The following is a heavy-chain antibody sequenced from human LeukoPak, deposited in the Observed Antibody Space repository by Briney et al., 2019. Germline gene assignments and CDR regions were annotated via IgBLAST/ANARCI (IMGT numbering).Heavy chain of an antibody. Sequence: GRSLRLSCAAPGFTFDDYAMHWVRHAPGKGLEWVSGISWNSGSIGYADSVKGRFTISRDNAKNSLYLQMNSLRAEDMALYYCAKASKDSSGYSNDAFDIWGQGTMVTVSS. D-gene: IGHD3-22*01. CDR1: GFTFDDYA. CDR3: AKASKDSSGYSNDAFDI. J-gene: IGHJ3*02. CDR2: ISWNSGSI. V-gene: IGHV3-9*03.